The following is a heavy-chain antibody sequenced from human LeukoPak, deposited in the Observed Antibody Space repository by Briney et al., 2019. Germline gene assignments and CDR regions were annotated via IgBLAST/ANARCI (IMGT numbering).Heavy chain of an antibody. CDR3: TLIQGWGSGSYYRDF. D-gene: IGHD3-10*01. CDR2: VKSRSAGETT. V-gene: IGHV3-15*01. Sequence: GGSLRLSCAASGFSISNDWMSWVRQAPGKGLEWVTRVKSRSAGETTDYAAPVKGRFTISRDDSKNTLYLQMNSLKTEDTAVYYCTLIQGWGSGSYYRDFWGQGTLVTVSS. J-gene: IGHJ4*02. CDR1: GFSISNDW.